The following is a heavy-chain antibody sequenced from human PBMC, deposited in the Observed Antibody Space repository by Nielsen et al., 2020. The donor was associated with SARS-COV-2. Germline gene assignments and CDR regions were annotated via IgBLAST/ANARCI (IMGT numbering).Heavy chain of an antibody. D-gene: IGHD3-16*01. CDR2: IYHSGST. CDR3: ARHSPGGAFDI. V-gene: IGHV4-30-2*01. Sequence: LRLSCAASGFTFSDYYMSWIRQHPGKGLEWIGYIYHSGSTYYNPSLKSRVTISVDRSKNQFSLKLSSVTAADTAVYYCARHSPGGAFDIWGQGTMVTVSS. J-gene: IGHJ3*02. CDR1: GFTFSDYY.